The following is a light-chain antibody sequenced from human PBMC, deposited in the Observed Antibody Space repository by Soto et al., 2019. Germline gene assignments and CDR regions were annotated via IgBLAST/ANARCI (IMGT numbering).Light chain of an antibody. Sequence: DIQMTQSPSSLSASVGDRVTITCRASQSIASFLNWYQQKPGKAPNLLIFAASSLQSGVPSRFGGSGSETDFTLTISSLQPEDFATYYCQQSYSSPYTFGQGTKLAI. V-gene: IGKV1-39*01. CDR3: QQSYSSPYT. CDR2: AAS. J-gene: IGKJ2*01. CDR1: QSIASF.